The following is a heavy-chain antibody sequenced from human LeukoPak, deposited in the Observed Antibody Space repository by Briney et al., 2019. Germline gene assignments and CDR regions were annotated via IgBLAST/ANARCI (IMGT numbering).Heavy chain of an antibody. V-gene: IGHV3-7*01. CDR2: IKEDGSQK. J-gene: IGHJ5*02. CDR3: ARAFS. Sequence: GGSLRLSCAASGFTLSSQRMSWVRQAPGKGPEWVANIKEDGSQKSYVDSVKGRFTISRDNAKNSLYLQMNSPRAEDTAIYYCARAFSWGQGTLVTVSS. CDR1: GFTLSSQR. D-gene: IGHD3-16*01.